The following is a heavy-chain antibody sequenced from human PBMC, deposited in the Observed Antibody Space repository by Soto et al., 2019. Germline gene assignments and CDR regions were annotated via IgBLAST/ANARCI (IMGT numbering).Heavy chain of an antibody. CDR2: IIPILGIA. CDR1: GGTFSSYT. D-gene: IGHD3-10*01. Sequence: QVQLVQSGAEVKKPGSSVKVSCKASGGTFSSYTISWVRQAPGQGLEWMGRIIPILGIANYAQKFQGRVTITGDKATSTADRELRSLRSEDAAVYYCAKEANGLRWFGGLKGSDGMDVWGQGTPVTVSS. J-gene: IGHJ6*02. V-gene: IGHV1-69*02. CDR3: AKEANGLRWFGGLKGSDGMDV.